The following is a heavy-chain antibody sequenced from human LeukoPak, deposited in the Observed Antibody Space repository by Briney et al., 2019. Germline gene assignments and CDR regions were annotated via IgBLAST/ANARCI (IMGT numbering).Heavy chain of an antibody. CDR3: AKFPGGSPANYFDY. CDR2: ISGSGDYT. D-gene: IGHD2-15*01. J-gene: IGHJ4*02. CDR1: GFTFSGYA. V-gene: IGHV3-23*01. Sequence: GGSRRLSCAVSGFTFSGYAMSWVRQAPGKGLEWVSTISGSGDYTYYADSVKGRFSISRDNSKNTLHLQMNSLRAEDTAVYYCAKFPGGSPANYFDYWGQGTLVTVSS.